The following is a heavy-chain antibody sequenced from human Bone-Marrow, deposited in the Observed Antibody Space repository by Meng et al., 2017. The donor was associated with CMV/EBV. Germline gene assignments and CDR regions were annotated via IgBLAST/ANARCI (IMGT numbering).Heavy chain of an antibody. J-gene: IGHJ4*02. Sequence: GESLKISCAASGFTFSNYNMNWVRQAPGKGLQWVSSISSIGSNLYYADSVKGRFTISRDNAKNSLSLQMNSLRAEDTAVYYCASWYSGSYYWGQGTLVTVSS. CDR2: ISSIGSNL. CDR3: ASWYSGSYY. V-gene: IGHV3-21*01. CDR1: GFTFSNYN. D-gene: IGHD1-26*01.